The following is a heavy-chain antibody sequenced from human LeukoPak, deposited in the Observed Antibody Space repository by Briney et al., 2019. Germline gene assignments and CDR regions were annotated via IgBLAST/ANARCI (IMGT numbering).Heavy chain of an antibody. CDR2: INSDGSSA. CDR3: ARDLGGSYYGDY. J-gene: IGHJ4*02. D-gene: IGHD1-26*01. Sequence: GGSLRLSCAASGFSFSSYSMNWVRQAPGKGLVWVSRINSDGSSATYADSVKGRFTISRDNAKNTLFLQMNSLRAEDTAVYYCARDLGGSYYGDYWGQGTLVTVSS. CDR1: GFSFSSYS. V-gene: IGHV3-74*01.